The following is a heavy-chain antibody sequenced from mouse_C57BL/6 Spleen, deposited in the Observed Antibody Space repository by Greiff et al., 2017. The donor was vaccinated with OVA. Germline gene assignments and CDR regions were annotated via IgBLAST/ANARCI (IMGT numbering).Heavy chain of an antibody. V-gene: IGHV1-15*01. CDR3: TRRGGYYWYAMDY. D-gene: IGHD2-3*01. Sequence: VQLQQSGAELVRPGASVTLSCKASGYTFTDYEMHWVKQTPVHGLEWIGAIDPETGGNAYNQKFKGKAILTADKSSSTAYMELRSLTSEDSAVYYCTRRGGYYWYAMDYWGQGTSVTVSS. J-gene: IGHJ4*01. CDR1: GYTFTDYE. CDR2: IDPETGGN.